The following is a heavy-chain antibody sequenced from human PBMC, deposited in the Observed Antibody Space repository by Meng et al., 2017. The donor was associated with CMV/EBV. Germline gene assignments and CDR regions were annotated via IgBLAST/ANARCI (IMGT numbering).Heavy chain of an antibody. Sequence: GESLKISCAASGFTFSIYWMTWVRQAPGKGLEWVANIKVDGSDKYYVDSVKGRFTISRDNAKNSVYLQMNSLRAEDTAVYYCARDTLSTVTTVPHYGMDVWGQGTTVTV. V-gene: IGHV3-7*01. J-gene: IGHJ6*02. D-gene: IGHD4-11*01. CDR2: IKVDGSDK. CDR3: ARDTLSTVTTVPHYGMDV. CDR1: GFTFSIYW.